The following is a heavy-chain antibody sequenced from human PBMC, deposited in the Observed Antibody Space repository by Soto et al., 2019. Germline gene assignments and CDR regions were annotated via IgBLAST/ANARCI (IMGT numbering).Heavy chain of an antibody. J-gene: IGHJ5*02. D-gene: IGHD3-10*01. CDR3: SRIGGNYYYGSDA. V-gene: IGHV4-39*01. CDR1: GGSISISSFY. CDR2: VYYRGRA. Sequence: PSETLSLTCTVSGGSISISSFYWVWIRQPPGKGLEWIGNVYYRGRAYYNPSLNSRVTISVDTSKNQFSLNLSSVTAADTAVYYCSRIGGNYYYGSDAWGQGALVTVSS.